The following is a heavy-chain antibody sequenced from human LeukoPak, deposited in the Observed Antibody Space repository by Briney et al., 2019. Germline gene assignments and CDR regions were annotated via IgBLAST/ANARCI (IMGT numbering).Heavy chain of an antibody. CDR1: GYTFTSYG. CDR3: ARDFPNYYDSSGYFDY. D-gene: IGHD3-22*01. CDR2: INPNSGGT. J-gene: IGHJ4*02. V-gene: IGHV1-2*02. Sequence: ASVKVSCKASGYTFTSYGISWVRQAPGQGLEWMGWINPNSGGTNYAQKFQGRVTMTRDTSISTAYMELSRLRSDDTAVYYCARDFPNYYDSSGYFDYWGQGTLVTVSS.